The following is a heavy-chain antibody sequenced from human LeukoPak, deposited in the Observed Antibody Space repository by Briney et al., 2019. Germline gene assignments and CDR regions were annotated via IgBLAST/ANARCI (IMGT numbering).Heavy chain of an antibody. CDR2: IKQDGSEK. CDR1: GFTFSSYW. CDR3: ARAPGEGWFDP. D-gene: IGHD4-17*01. J-gene: IGHJ5*02. Sequence: TGGSLRLSCAASGFTFSSYWMSWVRQAPGKGLEWVASIKQDGSEKYYVDSVKGRFTISRDNAKNSLYLQMNSLRAEDTALYYCARAPGEGWFDPWGQETLVTVSS. V-gene: IGHV3-7*01.